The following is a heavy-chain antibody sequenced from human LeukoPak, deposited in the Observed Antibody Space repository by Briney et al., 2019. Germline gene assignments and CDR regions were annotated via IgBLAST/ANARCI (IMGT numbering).Heavy chain of an antibody. V-gene: IGHV1-46*01. Sequence: GASVKVSCKASGGTFSSYAISWVRQAPGQGLEWMGMIYPRDGSTSYAQKFQGRVTVTRDTSTSTVHMELSGLRSEDTAVYYCARDQEGFYYRGQGTLVTVSS. CDR2: IYPRDGST. J-gene: IGHJ4*01. CDR1: GGTFSSYA. CDR3: ARDQEGFYY.